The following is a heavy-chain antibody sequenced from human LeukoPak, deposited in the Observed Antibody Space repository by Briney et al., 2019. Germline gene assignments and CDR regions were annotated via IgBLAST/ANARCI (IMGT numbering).Heavy chain of an antibody. Sequence: GRPLSSSGAASGSTLVGIAINWSRKVPGRGLGGVAVISYDGSNKYYADSVKGRFTISRDNSKNTLYLQMNSLRAEDTAVYYCARVGRWLQFVPDYWGQGTLVTVSS. V-gene: IGHV3-30-3*01. CDR2: ISYDGSNK. CDR3: ARVGRWLQFVPDY. D-gene: IGHD5-24*01. J-gene: IGHJ4*02. CDR1: GSTLVGIA.